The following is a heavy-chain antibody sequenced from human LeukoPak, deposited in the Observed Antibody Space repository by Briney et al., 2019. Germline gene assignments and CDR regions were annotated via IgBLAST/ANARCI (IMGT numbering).Heavy chain of an antibody. CDR2: ILNDGRHK. D-gene: IGHD5-18*01. CDR3: TSPDTPDP. Sequence: GGSLRLSCTASGFTFSIFGMHWVRQAPGKGLEWVAAILNDGRHKDHAESVRGRFSLSTDNFKNTLYLQTNSLSPKDTPVYYCTSPDTPDPWGQGTLVTVPS. J-gene: IGHJ5*02. CDR1: GFTFSIFG. V-gene: IGHV3-30*03.